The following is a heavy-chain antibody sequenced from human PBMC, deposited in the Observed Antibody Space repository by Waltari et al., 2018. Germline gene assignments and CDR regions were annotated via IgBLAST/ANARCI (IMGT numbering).Heavy chain of an antibody. D-gene: IGHD3-10*01. V-gene: IGHV3-23*04. CDR3: AKTSGGDYYYYYYMDV. Sequence: EVQLVESGGGLVQPGASLRLSCAASGFTFSSYAMSWVRQAPGKGLEWVSAISGSGGSTYYADSVKGLFTISRDNSKNTLYLQMNSLRAEDTAVYYCAKTSGGDYYYYYYMDVWGKGTTVTVSS. CDR1: GFTFSSYA. CDR2: ISGSGGST. J-gene: IGHJ6*03.